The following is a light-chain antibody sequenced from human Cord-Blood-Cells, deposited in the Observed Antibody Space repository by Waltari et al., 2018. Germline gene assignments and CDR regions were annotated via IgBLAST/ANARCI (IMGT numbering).Light chain of an antibody. J-gene: IGKJ3*01. CDR2: GAS. V-gene: IGKV3-20*01. CDR1: QSVSSSY. Sequence: EIVSAQSPGTLSLSPGERATLSCRASQSVSSSYLASYQQKPGQAPRPLIYGASSSATGIPERFSGSGSGTDFTLPISRLEPEDFAVYYCQQYGSSPLTFGPGTKVDIK. CDR3: QQYGSSPLT.